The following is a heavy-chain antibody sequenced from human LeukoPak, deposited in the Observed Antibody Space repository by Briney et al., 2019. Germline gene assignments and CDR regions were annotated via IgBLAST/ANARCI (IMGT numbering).Heavy chain of an antibody. V-gene: IGHV7-4-1*02. CDR2: INTNTGNP. D-gene: IGHD3-10*01. Sequence: ASVKVSCKASGYTFTSYAMNWVRQAPGQGLEWMGWINTNTGNPTYAQGFTGRFVFSVDTSVSTAYLQISSLKAEDTAVYYCAGSFFWRILPGHYGPFWGQGTLVTVSS. CDR1: GYTFTSYA. CDR3: AGSFFWRILPGHYGPF. J-gene: IGHJ4*01.